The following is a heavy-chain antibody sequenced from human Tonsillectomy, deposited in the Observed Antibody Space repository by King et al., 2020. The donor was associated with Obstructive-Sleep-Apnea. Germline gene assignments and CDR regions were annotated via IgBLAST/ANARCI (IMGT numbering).Heavy chain of an antibody. Sequence: VQLVESGAEVKKPGESLKISCKGSGYNFTSYWIGWVRQMPGKGLEWMGIIYPGDSDTRYSPSFQGKVTISADKSISTAYLQWSGLKASDTAMYYCATFYDILTGYSKREAFDIWGQGTMVTVSS. J-gene: IGHJ3*02. CDR3: ATFYDILTGYSKREAFDI. CDR2: IYPGDSDT. CDR1: GYNFTSYW. D-gene: IGHD3-9*01. V-gene: IGHV5-51*01.